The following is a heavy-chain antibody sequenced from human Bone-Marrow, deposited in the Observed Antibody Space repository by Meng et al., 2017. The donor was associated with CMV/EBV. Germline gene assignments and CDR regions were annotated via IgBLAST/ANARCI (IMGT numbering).Heavy chain of an antibody. J-gene: IGHJ4*02. CDR1: GFTFSSYS. V-gene: IGHV3-21*01. CDR2: ISSSSSYI. Sequence: GESLKISCAASGFTFSSYSMNWVRQAPGKGLEWVSSISSSSSYIYYADSVKGRFTISRDNAKNSLYLQMNSLRAEDTAVYYCARESPVARPDYWGRGTLVTVSS. D-gene: IGHD2-15*01. CDR3: ARESPVARPDY.